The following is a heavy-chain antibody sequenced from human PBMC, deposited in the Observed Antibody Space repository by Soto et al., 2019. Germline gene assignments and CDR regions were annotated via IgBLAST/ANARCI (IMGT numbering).Heavy chain of an antibody. J-gene: IGHJ6*02. D-gene: IGHD6-13*01. Sequence: QVQLVQSGAEVKKPGSSVKVSCKASGGTFSSYAISWVRQAPGQGLEWMGGIIPIFGTANYAQKFQGRVTITADESTSTAYMELSSLRSEDTAVYYCARVEGYCSSWVYYYGMDVWGQGTTVTVSS. V-gene: IGHV1-69*01. CDR3: ARVEGYCSSWVYYYGMDV. CDR2: IIPIFGTA. CDR1: GGTFSSYA.